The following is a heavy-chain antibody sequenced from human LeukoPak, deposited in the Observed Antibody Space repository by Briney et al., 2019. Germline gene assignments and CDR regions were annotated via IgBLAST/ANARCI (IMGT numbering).Heavy chain of an antibody. J-gene: IGHJ4*02. V-gene: IGHV4-61*02. CDR3: ARGNGVGATQGTLWY. CDR2: IYTSGST. Sequence: SQTLSLTCTASGGSISSGSYYWSWIRQPAGKGLEWIGRIYTSGSTNYNPSLKSRVTISVDTSKNQFSLKLSSVTAADTAVYYCARGNGVGATQGTLWYWGQGTLVTVSS. D-gene: IGHD1-26*01. CDR1: GGSISSGSYY.